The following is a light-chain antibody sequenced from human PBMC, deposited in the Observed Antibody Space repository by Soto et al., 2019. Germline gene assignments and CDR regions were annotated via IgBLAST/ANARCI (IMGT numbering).Light chain of an antibody. CDR1: QRFGSSN. CDR2: DAY. Sequence: EIVLTQSPVTRSLSPGERGTLSCRASQRFGSSNLAWYQQKPGQAPRLLIYDAYNRATGIPPRFSGSGSGTDFTLTISSLEPEDSAVYYCQQRHMWPITFGQGTRLEIK. J-gene: IGKJ5*01. CDR3: QQRHMWPIT. V-gene: IGKV3D-20*02.